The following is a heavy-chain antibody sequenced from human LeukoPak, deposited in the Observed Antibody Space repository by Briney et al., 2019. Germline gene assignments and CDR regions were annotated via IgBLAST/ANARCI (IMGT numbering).Heavy chain of an antibody. J-gene: IGHJ4*02. Sequence: GRSLRLSCAASGFTFDDYAMHWVRQAPGKGLEWVSGISWNSGSIGYADSVKGRFTISRDNAKNSLYLQMNSLRAEDTAVYYCAKPRYLQKRDYWGQGTLVTVSS. D-gene: IGHD4-11*01. CDR3: AKPRYLQKRDY. CDR2: ISWNSGSI. V-gene: IGHV3-9*01. CDR1: GFTFDDYA.